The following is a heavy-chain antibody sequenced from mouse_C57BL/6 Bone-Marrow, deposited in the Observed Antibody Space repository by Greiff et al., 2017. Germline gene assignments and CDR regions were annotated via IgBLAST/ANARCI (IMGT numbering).Heavy chain of an antibody. CDR1: GYSITSGYY. CDR2: ISYDGSN. J-gene: IGHJ3*01. V-gene: IGHV3-6*01. Sequence: EVQLVESGPGLVKPSQSLSLTCSVTGYSITSGYYWNWIRQFPGNKLEWMGYISYDGSNNYNPSLKNRISITRDTSKNQFFLKFNSVTTEDTATYDCASGWFAYWGQGTLVTVSA. CDR3: ASGWFAY.